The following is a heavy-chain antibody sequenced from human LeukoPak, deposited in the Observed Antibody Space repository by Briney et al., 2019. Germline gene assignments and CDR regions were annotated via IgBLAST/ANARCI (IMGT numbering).Heavy chain of an antibody. J-gene: IGHJ2*01. V-gene: IGHV4-59*01. CDR1: GGSISSYY. D-gene: IGHD3-10*01. CDR2: IYYSGST. Sequence: SETLSLTCTVSGGSISSYYWSWIRQPPGKGLEWIGYIYYSGSTNCNPSLKSRVTISVDTSKNQFSLKLSSVTAADTAVYYCARGTGGSGSLFPYWYFDLWGRGTLVTVSS. CDR3: ARGTGGSGSLFPYWYFDL.